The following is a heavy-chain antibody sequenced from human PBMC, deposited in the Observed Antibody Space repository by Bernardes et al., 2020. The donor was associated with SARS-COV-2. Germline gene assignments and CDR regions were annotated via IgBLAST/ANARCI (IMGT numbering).Heavy chain of an antibody. CDR2: MSGSGDNT. V-gene: IGHV3-23*01. CDR1: GFTFSSCA. Sequence: GGSLRLSCAASGFTFSSCAMSWVRQAPGKGLEWVSAMSGSGDNTYYADSVKGRFTISRDNSKNTLYLQMNSLRAEDTAVYYCAKGAGVFYDSSGQIDNWGQGTLVTVSS. D-gene: IGHD3-22*01. CDR3: AKGAGVFYDSSGQIDN. J-gene: IGHJ4*02.